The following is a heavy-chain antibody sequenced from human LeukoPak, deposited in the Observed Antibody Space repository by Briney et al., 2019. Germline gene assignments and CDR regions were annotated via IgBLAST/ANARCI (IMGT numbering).Heavy chain of an antibody. CDR1: GSTFSNYA. CDR2: LSIIGGTP. D-gene: IGHD3-9*01. CDR3: AKVYYDILTGYSRHFDY. V-gene: IGHV3-23*01. Sequence: PGGSLRLSCAASGSTFSNYAMSWVRQAPGKGLEWVSTLSIIGGTPYYADSVRGRFTISRDNSKNSLYLQMNSLRAEDTAIYYCAKVYYDILTGYSRHFDYWGQGVLVSVSS. J-gene: IGHJ4*02.